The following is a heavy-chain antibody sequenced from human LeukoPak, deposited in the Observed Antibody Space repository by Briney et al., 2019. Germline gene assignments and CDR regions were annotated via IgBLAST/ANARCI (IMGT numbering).Heavy chain of an antibody. D-gene: IGHD5-18*01. J-gene: IGHJ4*02. Sequence: SETLSLTCTVSGYSISSGYYWGWIRQPPGKGLEWIGSIYHSGSTYYNPSLKSRVTISVDTSKNQFSLKLSSVTAADTAVHYCARDSWTLGYSYGYGFDYWGQGTLVTVSS. CDR1: GYSISSGYY. CDR2: IYHSGST. V-gene: IGHV4-38-2*02. CDR3: ARDSWTLGYSYGYGFDY.